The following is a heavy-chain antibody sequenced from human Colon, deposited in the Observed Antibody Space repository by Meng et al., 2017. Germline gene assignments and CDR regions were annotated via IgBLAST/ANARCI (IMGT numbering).Heavy chain of an antibody. CDR2: VSQGGSA. CDR3: ARNYGP. V-gene: IGHV4-34*01. D-gene: IGHD4-17*01. CDR1: GGSLSSYY. Sequence: QVQLQQWGAGLLKPSETLSLTCAVNGGSLSSYYWGWIRQPPGKGLEWIGEVSQGGSATYNPSLESRVTISLDTSKNQFSLKLSSVTAADTAVYYCARNYGPWGQGTLVTVSS. J-gene: IGHJ5*02.